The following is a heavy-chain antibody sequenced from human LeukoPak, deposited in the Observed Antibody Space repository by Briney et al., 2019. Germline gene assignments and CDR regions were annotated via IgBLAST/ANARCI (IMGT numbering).Heavy chain of an antibody. CDR1: GYTFTSYG. CDR3: ARDSGITISVYGMDV. J-gene: IGHJ6*02. D-gene: IGHD3-9*01. Sequence: GASVKVSCKASGYTFTSYGISWVRQAPGQGLEWMGRIIPILGIANYAQKFQGRVTITADKSTSTAYMELSSLRSEDTAVYYCARDSGITISVYGMDVWGQGTTVTVSS. V-gene: IGHV1-69*04. CDR2: IIPILGIA.